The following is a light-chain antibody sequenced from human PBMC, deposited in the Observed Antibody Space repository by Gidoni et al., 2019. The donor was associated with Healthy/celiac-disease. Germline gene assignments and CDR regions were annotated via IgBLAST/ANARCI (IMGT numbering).Light chain of an antibody. V-gene: IGLV3-21*02. Sequence: SYVLTQPPSVPVPPGQTARSTCGGNNIGSKSVHWYQKKPGQAPVLVVYDDSDRPSGIPERFSGSNSGNTATLTISRVEAGDEADYYCQVWDSSSDPLYVFGTGTKVTVL. J-gene: IGLJ1*01. CDR3: QVWDSSSDPLYV. CDR2: DDS. CDR1: NIGSKS.